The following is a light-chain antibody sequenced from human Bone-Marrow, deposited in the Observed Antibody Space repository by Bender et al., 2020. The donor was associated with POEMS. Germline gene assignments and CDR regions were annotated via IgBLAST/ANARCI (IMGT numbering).Light chain of an antibody. CDR2: QNT. V-gene: IGLV3-1*01. CDR3: QAWDSSTVI. J-gene: IGLJ2*01. CDR1: KLGEKH. Sequence: SYELTQPPSVSASPGQTARITCSGDKLGEKHACWYQQKPGHSPALVIYQNTERPSGIPERFSGSNSGNTATLTISGTQPMDEAEYYCQAWDSSTVIFGGGTKLTVL.